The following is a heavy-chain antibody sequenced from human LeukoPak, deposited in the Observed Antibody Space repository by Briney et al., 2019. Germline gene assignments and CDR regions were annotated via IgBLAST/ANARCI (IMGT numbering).Heavy chain of an antibody. D-gene: IGHD6-13*01. CDR2: INPSGGST. CDR1: GYTFTSYY. V-gene: IGHV1-46*01. CDR3: ARTYSSSDEFDY. Sequence: ASVKVSCKASGYTFTSYYIHWVRQAPGQGLEWMGIINPSGGSTTYAQKFQGRVAMTRDTSTSRVYMEVSSLRSEDTAAYYCARTYSSSDEFDYWGQGTLVTVSS. J-gene: IGHJ4*02.